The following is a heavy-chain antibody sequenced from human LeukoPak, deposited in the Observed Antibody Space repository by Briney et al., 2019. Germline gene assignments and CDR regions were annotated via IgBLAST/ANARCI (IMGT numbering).Heavy chain of an antibody. CDR3: AKDRYSYGNYYYYYMDV. V-gene: IGHV3-30*02. CDR2: IRYDGSNK. Sequence: GGSLRLSCAASGFTFSSYGMHWVRQAPGKGLEWVAFIRYDGSNKYYADSVKGRFTISRDNSKNTLYLQMNSLRAEDTAVYYCAKDRYSYGNYYYYYMDVWGKGTTVTVSS. D-gene: IGHD5-18*01. J-gene: IGHJ6*03. CDR1: GFTFSSYG.